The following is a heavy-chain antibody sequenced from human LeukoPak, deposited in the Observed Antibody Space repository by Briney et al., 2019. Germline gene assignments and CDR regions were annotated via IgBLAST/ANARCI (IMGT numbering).Heavy chain of an antibody. CDR3: ARDLRSVAGTLDY. CDR1: GFTFSSYG. V-gene: IGHV3-33*01. J-gene: IGHJ4*02. Sequence: PGGSLRLSCAVSGFTFSSYGMHWVRQAPGKGLEWVAVIWYDGSNKYYADSVKGRFTISRDNSKNTLYLQMNSLRAEDTAVYYCARDLRSVAGTLDYWGQGTLVTVSS. CDR2: IWYDGSNK. D-gene: IGHD6-19*01.